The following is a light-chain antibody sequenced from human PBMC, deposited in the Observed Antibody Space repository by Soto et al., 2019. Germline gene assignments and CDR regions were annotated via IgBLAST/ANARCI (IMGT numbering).Light chain of an antibody. Sequence: DVVMTQTPLSLPVAPGQPASISFKSSQRLLHITGETFLFWYLQTPGQSPQLLIYEVSTRVSGVPDRFSGTRSGTDFTLELSRVETDDVGIYYCMQSTQLPPTFGQGTRLEI. CDR1: QRLLHITGETF. CDR2: EVS. V-gene: IGKV2D-29*02. J-gene: IGKJ5*01. CDR3: MQSTQLPPT.